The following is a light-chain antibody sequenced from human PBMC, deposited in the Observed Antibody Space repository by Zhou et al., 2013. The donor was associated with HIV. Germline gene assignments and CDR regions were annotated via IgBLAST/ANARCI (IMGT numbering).Light chain of an antibody. J-gene: IGKJ5*01. Sequence: DIQMTQSPSTLSASVGDRVTITCRASQSISSGLAWYQQKPGKTPKLLIYKASSLESGVPSRFSGSGSGTEFTLTITSLQPDDFGTYYCQQYNTYPITFGHGTRLEI. V-gene: IGKV1-5*03. CDR2: KAS. CDR3: QQYNTYPIT. CDR1: QSISSG.